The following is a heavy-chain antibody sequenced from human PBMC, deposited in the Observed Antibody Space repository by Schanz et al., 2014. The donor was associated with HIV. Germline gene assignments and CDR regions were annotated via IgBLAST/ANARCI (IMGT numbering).Heavy chain of an antibody. J-gene: IGHJ4*02. CDR3: ARGQSFDFWSGYRVGYFDY. D-gene: IGHD3-3*01. CDR2: IYYSGST. V-gene: IGHV4-31*03. Sequence: QVQLQESGPGLVKPSQTLSLTCTVSGDSISSGGYYWSWIRQHPGKGLEWIGYIYYSGSTYYNPPLEPRVTISVNTHKNQSSLKLSSVTAADTAVYYCARGQSFDFWSGYRVGYFDYWGQGTLVIVSS. CDR1: GDSISSGGYY.